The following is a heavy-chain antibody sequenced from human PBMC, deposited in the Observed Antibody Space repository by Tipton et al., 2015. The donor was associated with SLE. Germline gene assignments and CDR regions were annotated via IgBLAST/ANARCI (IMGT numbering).Heavy chain of an antibody. CDR3: ARRGGDFRFLGEDWFDP. V-gene: IGHV1-69*18. J-gene: IGHJ5*02. CDR1: GGTFSSYA. CDR2: IIPIFGTA. D-gene: IGHD3-3*01. Sequence: QLVQSGAEVKKPGSSVKVSCKASGGTFSSYAISWVRQAPGQGLEWMGRIIPIFGTANYAQKFQGRVTITADESTSTAYMELSSLRSEDTAVYYCARRGGDFRFLGEDWFDPWGQGTLVTVSS.